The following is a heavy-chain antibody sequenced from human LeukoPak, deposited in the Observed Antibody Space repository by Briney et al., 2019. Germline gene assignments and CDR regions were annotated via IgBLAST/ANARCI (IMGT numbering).Heavy chain of an antibody. CDR2: IIPIFGTA. CDR3: ASSEGVRGEGMNYFDY. J-gene: IGHJ4*02. CDR1: GGTFSSYA. D-gene: IGHD3-10*01. V-gene: IGHV1-69*05. Sequence: GASVKVSCKASGGTFSSYAISWVRQAPGQGLEWMGGIIPIFGTANYAQKFQGRVTITTDESTSTAYMELSSLRSEDTAVYYCASSEGVRGEGMNYFDYWGQGTLVTVSS.